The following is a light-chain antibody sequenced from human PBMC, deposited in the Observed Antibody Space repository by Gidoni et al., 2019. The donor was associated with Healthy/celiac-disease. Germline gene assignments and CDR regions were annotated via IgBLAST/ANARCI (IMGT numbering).Light chain of an antibody. CDR3: MQGTHWPPDT. J-gene: IGKJ2*01. CDR2: KVS. V-gene: IGKV2-30*01. CDR1: QSLVDRDGNTY. Sequence: DVVLTQSPLSLPVTLGQPASISCRSSQSLVDRDGNTYLNWFQQRPGQSPRRLIYKVSNRDSGVPDRFSGSGSGTDCTLKISRVEAEDVGVYYCMQGTHWPPDTFGQGTKVEIK.